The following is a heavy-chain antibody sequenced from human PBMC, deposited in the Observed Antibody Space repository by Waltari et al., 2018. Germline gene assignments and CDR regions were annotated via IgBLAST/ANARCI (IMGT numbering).Heavy chain of an antibody. CDR1: GFPLSSFW. V-gene: IGHV3-7*01. D-gene: IGHD6-19*01. CDR3: ATSGWYCFDY. Sequence: EVQLVESGGGLVQPGGSLRLSCAASGFPLSSFWMNWVRQTPGKGLEWVAGIKQDGSEKYYADSVKGRFTISRDNAKNSLYLKMNSLRAEDTAVYYCATSGWYCFDYWGQGTLVTVSS. J-gene: IGHJ4*02. CDR2: IKQDGSEK.